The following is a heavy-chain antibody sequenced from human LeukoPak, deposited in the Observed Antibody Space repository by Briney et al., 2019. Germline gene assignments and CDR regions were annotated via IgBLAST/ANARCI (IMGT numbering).Heavy chain of an antibody. CDR2: IWYDGSNK. J-gene: IGHJ4*02. V-gene: IGHV3-33*08. Sequence: GGSLRLSCAASGFAFSSYSMNWVRQAPGKGLEWVAVIWYDGSNKYYADSVKGRFTISRDNSKNTLYLQMNSLRAEDTAVYYCARDTTAMVTWYFDYWGQGTLVTVSS. D-gene: IGHD5-18*01. CDR1: GFAFSSYS. CDR3: ARDTTAMVTWYFDY.